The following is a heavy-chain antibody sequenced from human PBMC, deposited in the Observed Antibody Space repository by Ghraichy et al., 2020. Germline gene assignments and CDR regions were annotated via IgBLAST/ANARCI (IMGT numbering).Heavy chain of an antibody. V-gene: IGHV1-69*13. D-gene: IGHD5-24*01. Sequence: SVKVSCKASGGTFSSYAISWVRQAPGQGLEWMGGIIPIFGTANYAQKFQGRVTITADESTSTAYMELSSLRSEDTAVYYCARDQRDGYDLDPWGQGTLVTVSS. CDR1: GGTFSSYA. CDR2: IIPIFGTA. CDR3: ARDQRDGYDLDP. J-gene: IGHJ5*02.